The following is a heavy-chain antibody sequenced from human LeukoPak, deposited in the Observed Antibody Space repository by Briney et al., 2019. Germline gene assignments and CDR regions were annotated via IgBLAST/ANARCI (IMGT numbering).Heavy chain of an antibody. V-gene: IGHV3-23*01. CDR1: GFTFSNSG. CDR3: AKGAYYAD. J-gene: IGHJ4*02. Sequence: GGTLRLSCAASGFTFSNSGMNWVRQAPGKGLEWVSTISGSGDSTSYADSVKGRFTSSRDNSKNTLYLQMNSLRAEDTAVYYCAKGAYYADWGQGTLVTVSS. D-gene: IGHD3-3*01. CDR2: ISGSGDST.